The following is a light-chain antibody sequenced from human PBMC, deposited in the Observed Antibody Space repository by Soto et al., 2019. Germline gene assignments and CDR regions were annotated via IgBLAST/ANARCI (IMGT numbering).Light chain of an antibody. CDR1: SSDVGGYDY. CDR2: NVN. Sequence: QSVLTQVASVSGSPGQSITISCTGTSSDVGGYDYVSWYQQHPGKAPKLMIYNVNYRPSGVSDRFSGSKSGDTASLTISGLQAEDEANYYCSSYTNTNTVXXXGXTKLXVL. J-gene: IGLJ2*01. V-gene: IGLV2-14*03. CDR3: SSYTNTNTVX.